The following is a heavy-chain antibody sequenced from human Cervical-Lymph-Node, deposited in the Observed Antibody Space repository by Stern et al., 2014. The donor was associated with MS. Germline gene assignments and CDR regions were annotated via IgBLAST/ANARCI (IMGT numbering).Heavy chain of an antibody. J-gene: IGHJ6*02. V-gene: IGHV3-23*04. D-gene: IGHD3-22*01. CDR3: AKQYFDSSGYSYYYGMDV. Sequence: EVQLVQSGGDLVQPGGSLRLSCAASGFTFNKYAMNWVRQAPGKGLEWVSTISGSGGSIYYAASVKGRFTISRDNSENTLYLQMHSLRAEDTAIYYCAKQYFDSSGYSYYYGMDVWGQGTTVTVSS. CDR1: GFTFNKYA. CDR2: ISGSGGSI.